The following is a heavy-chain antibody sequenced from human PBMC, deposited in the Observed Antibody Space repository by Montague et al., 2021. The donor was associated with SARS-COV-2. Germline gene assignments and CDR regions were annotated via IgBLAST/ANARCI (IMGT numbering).Heavy chain of an antibody. V-gene: IGHV4-31*03. CDR2: IYYSGST. D-gene: IGHD3-22*01. CDR1: GGSISSGGYY. J-gene: IGHJ3*02. CDR3: ARDPRYDSSGYYLGSAFDI. Sequence: TLSLTCTVSGGSISSGGYYWSWIRQHPGKGPEWIGYIYYSGSTYYNPSLKSRVTISVDTSKNQFSLKLSSVTAADTAVYYCARDPRYDSSGYYLGSAFDIWGQGTMVTVSS.